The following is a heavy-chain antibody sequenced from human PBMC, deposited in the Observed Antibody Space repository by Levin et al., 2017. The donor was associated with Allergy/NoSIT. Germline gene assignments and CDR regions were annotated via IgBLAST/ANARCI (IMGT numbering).Heavy chain of an antibody. D-gene: IGHD6-13*01. V-gene: IGHV1-8*01. J-gene: IGHJ6*02. CDR2: MNPNSGNT. Sequence: ASVKVSCKASGYTFTSYDINWVRQATGQGLEWMGWMNPNSGNTGYAQKFQGRVTMTRNTSISTAYMELSSLRSEDTAVYYCARRIAPGYYYYYGMDVWGQGTTVTVSS. CDR3: ARRIAPGYYYYYGMDV. CDR1: GYTFTSYD.